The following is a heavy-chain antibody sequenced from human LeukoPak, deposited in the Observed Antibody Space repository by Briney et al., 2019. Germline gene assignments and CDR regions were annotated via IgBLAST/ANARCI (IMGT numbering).Heavy chain of an antibody. CDR1: GGSFSGYY. Sequence: PSETLSLTCAVYGGSFSGYYWSWIRQPPGKGLEWIGEINHSGSTNYNPSLKSRVTISVDTSKNQFSLRLSSVTAADTAAYYCARVDSNYDHYWGQGTLVTVSS. J-gene: IGHJ4*02. CDR2: INHSGST. D-gene: IGHD4-4*01. V-gene: IGHV4-34*01. CDR3: ARVDSNYDHY.